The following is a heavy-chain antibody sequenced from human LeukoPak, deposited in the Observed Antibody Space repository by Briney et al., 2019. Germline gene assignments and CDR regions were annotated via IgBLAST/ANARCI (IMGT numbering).Heavy chain of an antibody. V-gene: IGHV3-7*01. D-gene: IGHD3-10*02. Sequence: GGSLRLSCAASGFTFSIYWMSWVRQAPGKGLEWVANIKQDGSEKYYVDSVKGRFTVSRDNAKNSLYLQMNSLRAEDTAVYYCAELGITMIGGVWGKGTTVTISS. CDR2: IKQDGSEK. CDR1: GFTFSIYW. CDR3: AELGITMIGGV. J-gene: IGHJ6*04.